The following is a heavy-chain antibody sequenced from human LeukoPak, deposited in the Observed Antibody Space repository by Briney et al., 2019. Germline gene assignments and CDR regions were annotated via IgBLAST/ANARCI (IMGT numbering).Heavy chain of an antibody. J-gene: IGHJ5*02. D-gene: IGHD3-3*01. V-gene: IGHV4-30-4*08. CDR2: IYYSGST. CDR1: GGSISSGDYY. CDR3: AREYYDFWSGLLDWFDP. Sequence: SQTLSLTCTVSGGSISSGDYYWSWIRQPPGKGLEWIGYIYYSGSTCYNPSLKSRVTISVDTSKNQFSLKLSSVTAADTAVYYCAREYYDFWSGLLDWFDPWGQGTLVTVSS.